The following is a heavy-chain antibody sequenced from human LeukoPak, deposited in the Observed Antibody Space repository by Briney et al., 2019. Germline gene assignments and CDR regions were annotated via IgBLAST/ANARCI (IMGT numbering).Heavy chain of an antibody. CDR2: INPSGGST. CDR3: TRDQGGHSSSWFEFDP. D-gene: IGHD6-13*01. J-gene: IGHJ5*02. Sequence: GASVKVSCKASGYTFTNYYMHWVRQAPGQGLEWMGIINPSGGSTNYAQKFQGRVTITRDTSTSTVYMELSSLRSEDTAVYYCTRDQGGHSSSWFEFDPWGQGTLVTVSS. CDR1: GYTFTNYY. V-gene: IGHV1-46*01.